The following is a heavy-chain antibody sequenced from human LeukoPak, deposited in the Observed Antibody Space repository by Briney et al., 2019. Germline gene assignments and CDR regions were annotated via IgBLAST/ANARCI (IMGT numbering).Heavy chain of an antibody. D-gene: IGHD3-22*01. CDR3: TRLLAYYYDYTAY. CDR1: GSPSALL. J-gene: IGHJ4*02. V-gene: IGHV4-59*11. Sequence: SETLSPTPTLSVGSPSALLCTCIRQPPGQGLEWIGYIYYSGSTNYTPSLKSLVTTSVDTTKKQFLLLLSSVTAANTVVYYGTRLLAYYYDYTAYWGQGTLVTVSS. CDR2: IYYSGST.